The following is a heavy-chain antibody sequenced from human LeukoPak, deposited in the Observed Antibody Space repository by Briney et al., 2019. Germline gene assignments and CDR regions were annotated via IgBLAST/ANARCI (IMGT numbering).Heavy chain of an antibody. CDR2: VRYSGKT. V-gene: IGHV4-39*01. CDR3: ARHYYDSSGLAYYFDY. Sequence: SETLSLTCTVSGVSISSSSSYWGWIRQPPGKGLEWIGSVRYSGKTYYNPSLKSRVTMSVDTSKNQFSLRLTSVTAADTAVYSCARHYYDSSGLAYYFDYWGQGTLVTVSS. D-gene: IGHD3-22*01. J-gene: IGHJ4*02. CDR1: GVSISSSSSY.